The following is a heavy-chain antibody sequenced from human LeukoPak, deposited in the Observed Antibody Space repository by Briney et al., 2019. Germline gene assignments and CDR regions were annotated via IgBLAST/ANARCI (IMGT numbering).Heavy chain of an antibody. D-gene: IGHD3-16*01. CDR3: ARNHLGLGL. Sequence: ASVKVSCKASGYTFTTYEIIWVRQAPGQGLEWMGWINTRNGNANYAHQLQGRVTVTTDTSTSTSYMELAGLRFDDTAIYYCARNHLGLGLWGQGTLVTVSS. CDR1: GYTFTTYE. V-gene: IGHV1-18*01. J-gene: IGHJ4*02. CDR2: INTRNGNA.